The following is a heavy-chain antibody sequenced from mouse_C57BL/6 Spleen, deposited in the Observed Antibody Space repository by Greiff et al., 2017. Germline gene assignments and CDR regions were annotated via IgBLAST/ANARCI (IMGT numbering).Heavy chain of an antibody. D-gene: IGHD2-5*01. CDR3: ARDYSKYAMDY. CDR2: IYPSDSET. Sequence: QVQLQQPGAELVRPGSSVKLSCKASGYTFTSYWMDWVKQRPGQGLEWIGNIYPSDSETHYNQKFKDKATLTVDISSSTAYMQLSSLTSEDSAVYYCARDYSKYAMDYWGQGTSVTVSS. V-gene: IGHV1-61*01. J-gene: IGHJ4*01. CDR1: GYTFTSYW.